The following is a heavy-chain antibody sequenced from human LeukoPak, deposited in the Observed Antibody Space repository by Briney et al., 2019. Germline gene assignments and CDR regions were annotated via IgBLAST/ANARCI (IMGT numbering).Heavy chain of an antibody. Sequence: GASVKVSCTASGYTFTGYYMHWVRQAPGQGLEWMGWINPNSGGTNYAQKFQGWVTMTRDTSISTAYMELSRLRSDDTAVYYCASGWVVPELGDYYGMDVWGQGTTVTVSS. CDR3: ASGWVVPELGDYYGMDV. D-gene: IGHD2-2*01. V-gene: IGHV1-2*04. J-gene: IGHJ6*02. CDR1: GYTFTGYY. CDR2: INPNSGGT.